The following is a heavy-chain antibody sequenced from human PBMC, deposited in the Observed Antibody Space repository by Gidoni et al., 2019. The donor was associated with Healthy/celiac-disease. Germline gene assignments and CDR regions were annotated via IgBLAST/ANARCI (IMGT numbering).Heavy chain of an antibody. CDR1: GGTFSSYA. CDR3: ARGYCSSTSCYTDWYFDL. V-gene: IGHV1-69*01. D-gene: IGHD2-2*02. Sequence: QVQLVQSGAEVKKPGSSVKVSCKASGGTFSSYAISWVRQAPGQGLEWMGGIIPIFGTANYAQKFQGRVTITADESTSTAYMELSSLRSEDTAVYYCARGYCSSTSCYTDWYFDLWGRGTLVTVSS. CDR2: IIPIFGTA. J-gene: IGHJ2*01.